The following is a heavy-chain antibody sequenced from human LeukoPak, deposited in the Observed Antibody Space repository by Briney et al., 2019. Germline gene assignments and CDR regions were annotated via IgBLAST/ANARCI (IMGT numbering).Heavy chain of an antibody. V-gene: IGHV3-23*01. J-gene: IGHJ4*02. D-gene: IGHD2-21*01. Sequence: GGSLRLSCAASGFTFDNYGLSWVRQTPGKGLEWVAATSSSDAGTYHADSVRGRFTISRDNSKNTLYLQMNSLRAEDAVVYFCAKAPVTSCRGAYCYPFDSWGQGTLVTVSS. CDR2: TSSSDAGT. CDR1: GFTFDNYG. CDR3: AKAPVTSCRGAYCYPFDS.